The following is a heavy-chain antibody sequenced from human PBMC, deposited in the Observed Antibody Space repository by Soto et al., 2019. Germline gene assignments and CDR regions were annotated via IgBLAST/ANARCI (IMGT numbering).Heavy chain of an antibody. V-gene: IGHV3-21*01. CDR1: VFTFSSYS. J-gene: IGHJ6*02. Sequence: VGSLRLSCASSVFTFSSYSMNWVRQAPGKGLEWVSSISSSSSYIYYADSVKGRFTISRDNAKNSLYLQMNSLRAEDTDVYYCARSENMDVWGPGKKXTVSS. CDR3: ARSENMDV. CDR2: ISSSSSYI.